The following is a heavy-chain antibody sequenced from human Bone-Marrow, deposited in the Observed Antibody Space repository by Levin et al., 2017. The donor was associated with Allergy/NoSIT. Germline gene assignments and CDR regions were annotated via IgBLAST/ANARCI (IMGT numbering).Heavy chain of an antibody. CDR2: ISPNSGGT. J-gene: IGHJ3*02. Sequence: GESLKISCKASGYSFTGFYLHWIRQAPRQGLEWMGWISPNSGGTIYAQKFQGRVTMSRDKSISTAYMELSRLRSDDTAVYYCSRRPHYNSSSGYCGSHAFDIWGQGTMVTVSS. CDR1: GYSFTGFY. CDR3: SRRPHYNSSSGYCGSHAFDI. V-gene: IGHV1-2*02. D-gene: IGHD3-22*01.